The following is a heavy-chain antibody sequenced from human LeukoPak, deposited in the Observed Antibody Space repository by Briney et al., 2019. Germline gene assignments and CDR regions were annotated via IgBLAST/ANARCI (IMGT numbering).Heavy chain of an antibody. V-gene: IGHV3-7*01. CDR2: IKEDGSEK. CDR1: GFTFSSCW. J-gene: IGHJ4*02. CDR3: AREEGDSSGFDY. Sequence: PGGSLRLSCAASGFTFSSCWMSWVRQAPGKGLEWVANIKEDGSEKYYVDSVKGRFTISRDNAKNSVYLQMNSLRAEDTAVYYCAREEGDSSGFDYWGQGTLVTVSS. D-gene: IGHD3-22*01.